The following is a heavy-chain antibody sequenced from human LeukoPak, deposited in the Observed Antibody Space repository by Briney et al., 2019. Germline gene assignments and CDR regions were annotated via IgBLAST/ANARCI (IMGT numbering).Heavy chain of an antibody. J-gene: IGHJ6*03. CDR3: ARDTGNAPLHYYYYYYMDV. Sequence: ASVKVSCKASGYTFTGYYMHWVRQAPGQGLEWMGRINPNSGGTNYAQKFQGRVTMTRDTSISTAYMELSRLRSDDTAVYYCARDTGNAPLHYYYYYYMDVWGKGTTVTVSS. CDR1: GYTFTGYY. D-gene: IGHD1-1*01. V-gene: IGHV1-2*06. CDR2: INPNSGGT.